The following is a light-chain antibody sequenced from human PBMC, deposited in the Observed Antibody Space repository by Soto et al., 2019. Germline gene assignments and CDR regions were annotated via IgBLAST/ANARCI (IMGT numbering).Light chain of an antibody. Sequence: TQSPSSLSASVGDRVTITCRASQSISSYLNWYQQKPGKAPKLLIYAASSLQSGVPSRFSGSGSGTDFTLTISSLQPEDFATYHCQQSYSVPITFGQGTRLEIK. CDR3: QQSYSVPIT. J-gene: IGKJ5*01. CDR1: QSISSY. CDR2: AAS. V-gene: IGKV1-39*01.